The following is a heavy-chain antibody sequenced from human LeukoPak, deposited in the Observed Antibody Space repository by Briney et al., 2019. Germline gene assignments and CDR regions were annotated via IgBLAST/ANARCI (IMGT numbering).Heavy chain of an antibody. Sequence: SETLSLTCTVSGGSITGGSYYWAWIRQSPGKGLEWIGNIYYSGSTHYSSSLKSRVTISVDTSKNLFSLRLNSVTAADTAIYYCARHYGPWGQGTLVTVSS. J-gene: IGHJ5*02. CDR1: GGSITGGSYY. D-gene: IGHD4-17*01. CDR2: IYYSGST. CDR3: ARHYGP. V-gene: IGHV4-39*01.